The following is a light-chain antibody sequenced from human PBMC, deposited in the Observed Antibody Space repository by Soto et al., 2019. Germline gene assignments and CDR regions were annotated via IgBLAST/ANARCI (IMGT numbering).Light chain of an antibody. J-gene: IGKJ1*01. CDR3: QQYNSYPWT. CDR1: QSISSW. Sequence: DIQKTQSPSTLSESVGDRVTITCRASQSISSWLAWYQQKPGKAPKLLIYDASSLESGVPSRFSGSGSGTEFTLTISSLQPDDFATYYCQQYNSYPWTFGQGTKVDIK. V-gene: IGKV1-5*01. CDR2: DAS.